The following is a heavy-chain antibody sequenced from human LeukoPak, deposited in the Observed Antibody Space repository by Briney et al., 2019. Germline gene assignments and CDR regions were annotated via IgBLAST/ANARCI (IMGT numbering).Heavy chain of an antibody. D-gene: IGHD2-21*02. Sequence: EASVKVSCKTSGYTFATYFMHWVRQAPGQGLEWMGYIKPNSGVTNYAQKFRGRVTMTWDTSISTAYIELSGLTSDDTAIYYCARPTCCGSDCYFNFDYWGQGTLVTVSS. CDR2: IKPNSGVT. CDR3: ARPTCCGSDCYFNFDY. J-gene: IGHJ4*02. V-gene: IGHV1-2*02. CDR1: GYTFATYF.